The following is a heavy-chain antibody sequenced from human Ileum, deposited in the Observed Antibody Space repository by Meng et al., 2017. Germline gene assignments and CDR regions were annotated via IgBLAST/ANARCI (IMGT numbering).Heavy chain of an antibody. D-gene: IGHD5-24*01. Sequence: EVQLLGSGGDLAQPGGSLRLSCAASGFTFSTYAMSGVRQAPGKGPEWVSAISGDAKDTYYADSVKGRFTVSRDNFKNTVSLQMNSLRVEDAAIYYCVREATWAIFDYWGQGSLVTVSS. CDR2: ISGDAKDT. J-gene: IGHJ4*02. V-gene: IGHV3-23*01. CDR3: VREATWAIFDY. CDR1: GFTFSTYA.